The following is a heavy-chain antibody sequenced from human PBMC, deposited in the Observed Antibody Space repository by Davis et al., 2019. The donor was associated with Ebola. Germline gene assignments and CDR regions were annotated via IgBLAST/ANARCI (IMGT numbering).Heavy chain of an antibody. D-gene: IGHD4-17*01. V-gene: IGHV3-48*02. CDR2: ISSSSSTI. Sequence: PGGSLRLSCAVSGFNFSHYAMNWVRQAPEKGLEWLSYISSSSSTIYYADSVKGRFTISRDNAKNSLYLQMNSLRDEDTAVYFCARDRDYGDYERNYYHY. CDR3: ARDRDYGDYERNYYHY. CDR1: GFNFSHYA. J-gene: IGHJ6*01.